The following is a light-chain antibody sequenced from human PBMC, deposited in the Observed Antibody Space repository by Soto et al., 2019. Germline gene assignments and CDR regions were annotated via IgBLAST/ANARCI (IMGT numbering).Light chain of an antibody. CDR1: RSVSTN. V-gene: IGKV3D-15*01. CDR2: GAS. J-gene: IGKJ4*01. Sequence: DIILTQSPAIVSVSPGERATLSCRASRSVSTNLAWYQHKHGQAPRLLIFGASTRVTDIPPRFSGTGSGTEFTLTINYLKSEDFGIYYCQQYEKIVPPVTFGGGTKVEI. CDR3: QQYEKIVPPVT.